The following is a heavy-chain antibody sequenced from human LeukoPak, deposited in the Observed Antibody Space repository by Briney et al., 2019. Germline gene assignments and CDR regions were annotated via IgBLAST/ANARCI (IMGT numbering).Heavy chain of an antibody. J-gene: IGHJ3*02. CDR1: GGTFSSYA. Sequence: ASVKVSCKASGGTFSSYAISWVRQAPGQGLEWMGGIIPIFGTANYAQKFQGRVTITADKSTSTAYMELSSLRSEDTAVYYCAREATYDAFDIWGQGTMVTVSS. CDR3: AREATYDAFDI. D-gene: IGHD5-12*01. V-gene: IGHV1-69*06. CDR2: IIPIFGTA.